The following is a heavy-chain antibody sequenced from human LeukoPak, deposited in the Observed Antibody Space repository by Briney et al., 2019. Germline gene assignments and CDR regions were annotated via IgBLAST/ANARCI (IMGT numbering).Heavy chain of an antibody. Sequence: GRSLRLSCAASGFTFSSYGMHWVRQAPGKGLEWVAVIWYDGSNKYYADSVKGRFTISRDNSKNTLYLQMNSLRAEDTAVYYCARLYCSSTSCPDAFDIWGQGTMVTVSS. CDR2: IWYDGSNK. CDR3: ARLYCSSTSCPDAFDI. D-gene: IGHD2-2*01. V-gene: IGHV3-33*01. J-gene: IGHJ3*02. CDR1: GFTFSSYG.